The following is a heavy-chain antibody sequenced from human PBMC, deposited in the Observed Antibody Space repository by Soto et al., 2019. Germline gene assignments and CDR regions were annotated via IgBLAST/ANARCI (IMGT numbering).Heavy chain of an antibody. Sequence: QVQLVESGGGLVKPGGSLRLSCAASGFTFSDYYMSWIRQAPGKGLEWVSYISSSSSYTNYADSVKGRFTISRDNAKNSLYLQMNSLRAEDTAGYYCARGATVVTPDPCDYWGQGTLVTVSS. CDR2: ISSSSSYT. V-gene: IGHV3-11*05. J-gene: IGHJ4*02. CDR3: ARGATVVTPDPCDY. CDR1: GFTFSDYY. D-gene: IGHD4-17*01.